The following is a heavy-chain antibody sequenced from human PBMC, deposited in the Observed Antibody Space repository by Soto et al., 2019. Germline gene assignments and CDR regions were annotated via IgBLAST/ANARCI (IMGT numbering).Heavy chain of an antibody. Sequence: QLQLQESGPGLVKPSETLSLTCTVSGGSISSSNYYWGWIRQPPGKGLEWIGSIYYSGSTYYNPSLKSRFTISVDTSKNQFSLKPSSVTAADTAVYYCATQEVGGSYVYTFDPWGQGTLVTVSS. CDR3: ATQEVGGSYVYTFDP. V-gene: IGHV4-39*01. CDR1: GGSISSSNYY. D-gene: IGHD1-26*01. CDR2: IYYSGST. J-gene: IGHJ5*02.